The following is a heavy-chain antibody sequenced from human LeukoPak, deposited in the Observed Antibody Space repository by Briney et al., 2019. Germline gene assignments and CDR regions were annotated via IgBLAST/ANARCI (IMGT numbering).Heavy chain of an antibody. J-gene: IGHJ4*02. Sequence: SETLSLTCTVSGGSVSSGSYYWSWIRQPPGKGLEWIGYIYYSGSTNYNPSLKSRVTISVDTSKNQFSLKLSSVTAADTAVYYCASAYSSSWYALFDYWGQGTLVTVSS. CDR1: GGSVSSGSYY. D-gene: IGHD6-13*01. V-gene: IGHV4-61*01. CDR3: ASAYSSSWYALFDY. CDR2: IYYSGST.